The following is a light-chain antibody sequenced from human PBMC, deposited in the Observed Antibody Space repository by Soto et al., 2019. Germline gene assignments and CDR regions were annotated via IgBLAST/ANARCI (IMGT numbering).Light chain of an antibody. Sequence: QSVLTQPPSASGTPGQRVTITCSGGSSSIGSNSVNWHQQIPGMAPKLLIFDNNQRPSGVPDRFSGSKSGASASLAISGLQSEDEADYYCTTWDDSLDGLVFGGGTKVTVL. J-gene: IGLJ2*01. V-gene: IGLV1-44*01. CDR2: DNN. CDR1: SSSIGSNS. CDR3: TTWDDSLDGLV.